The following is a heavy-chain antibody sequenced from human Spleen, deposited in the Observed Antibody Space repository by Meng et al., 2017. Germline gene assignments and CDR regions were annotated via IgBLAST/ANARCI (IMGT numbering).Heavy chain of an antibody. CDR1: GFTFSSYE. J-gene: IGHJ5*01. CDR2: ISNNHSPI. CDR3: ARVEGYCGGDCYFWFES. V-gene: IGHV3-48*03. D-gene: IGHD2-21*02. Sequence: GESLKISCAASGFTFSSYEMNWVRQAPGKGLEWVSYISNNHSPIYYADSVRGRFTISRDNAKNSLYLQMNSLRAEDTAVYYCARVEGYCGGDCYFWFESWGQGTLVTVSS.